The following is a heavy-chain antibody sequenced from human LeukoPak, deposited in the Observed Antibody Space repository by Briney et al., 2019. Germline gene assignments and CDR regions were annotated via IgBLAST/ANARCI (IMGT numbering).Heavy chain of an antibody. CDR3: ATHGGLYDSSGYFDY. CDR2: ISSSGSTI. J-gene: IGHJ4*02. CDR1: GFTVSSNY. Sequence: GGSLRLSCATSGFTVSSNYMSWIRQAPGKGLEWVSYISSSGSTIYYADSVKGRFTISRDNAKNSLYLQMNSLSAEDTAVYYCATHGGLYDSSGYFDYWGQGTLVTVSS. V-gene: IGHV3-11*01. D-gene: IGHD3-22*01.